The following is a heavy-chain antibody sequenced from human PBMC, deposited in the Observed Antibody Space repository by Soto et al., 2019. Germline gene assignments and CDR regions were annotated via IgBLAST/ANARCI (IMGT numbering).Heavy chain of an antibody. J-gene: IGHJ4*02. CDR1: GFTFSSYG. CDR2: ISYDGSNK. CDR3: AKGYPVRSSTSFIDY. V-gene: IGHV3-30*18. D-gene: IGHD2-2*01. Sequence: GGSLRLSCAASGFTFSSYGMHWVRQAPGKGLKWVAVISYDGSNKYYADSVKGRFTISRDNSKNTLYLQMNSLRAEDTAVYYCAKGYPVRSSTSFIDYWGQGT.